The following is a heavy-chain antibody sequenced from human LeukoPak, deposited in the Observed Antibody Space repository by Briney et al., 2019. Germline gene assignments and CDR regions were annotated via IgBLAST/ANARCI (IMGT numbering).Heavy chain of an antibody. CDR1: VGSISSGDYY. CDR2: IYYNGST. Sequence: PSETLSLTCTVSVGSISSGDYYWSSIRQPPGKCLEWIGYIYYNGSTYYNPSLKSRVTISVDTSKNQFSLKLSPVTAADTAVYYWARTSLGRAWFDPWGQGALVTVSS. J-gene: IGHJ5*02. D-gene: IGHD7-27*01. CDR3: ARTSLGRAWFDP. V-gene: IGHV4-30-4*08.